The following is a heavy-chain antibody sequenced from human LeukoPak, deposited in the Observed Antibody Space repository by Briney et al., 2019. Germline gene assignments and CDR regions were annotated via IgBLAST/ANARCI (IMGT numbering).Heavy chain of an antibody. J-gene: IGHJ6*03. Sequence: ASVKVSCKASGGTFSSYAISWVRQAPGQGLEWMGWISAYNGNTNYAQKLQGRVTMTTDTSTSTAYMELRSLRSDDTAVYYCARRGYYYDSSGHRYYYYYYYMDVWGKGTTVTVSS. CDR1: GGTFSSYA. CDR3: ARRGYYYDSSGHRYYYYYYYMDV. V-gene: IGHV1-18*01. CDR2: ISAYNGNT. D-gene: IGHD3-22*01.